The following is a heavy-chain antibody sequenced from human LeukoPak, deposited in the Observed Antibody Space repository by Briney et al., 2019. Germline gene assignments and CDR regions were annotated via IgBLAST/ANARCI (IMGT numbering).Heavy chain of an antibody. J-gene: IGHJ4*02. CDR1: GFTFNKYW. Sequence: GGSLRLSCAASGFTFNKYWMTWVRQAPGKGLEWVGNINLDGSDIYYADSVKGRFTISRDNAKNSLYLQMNSLRAEDTAVYYCARSGHGGYDLALYYFDYWGQGTLVTVSS. CDR3: ARSGHGGYDLALYYFDY. CDR2: INLDGSDI. V-gene: IGHV3-7*01. D-gene: IGHD5-12*01.